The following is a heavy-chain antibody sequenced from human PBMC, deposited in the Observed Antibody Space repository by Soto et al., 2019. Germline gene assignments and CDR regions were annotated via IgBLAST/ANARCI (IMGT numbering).Heavy chain of an antibody. J-gene: IGHJ4*02. CDR2: VYPRDSDT. V-gene: IGHV5-51*01. D-gene: IGHD2-15*01. CDR1: GYIFIDYW. CDR3: ARPPLPGYSIHFDS. Sequence: GESLKISCKASGYIFIDYWIGWVRQMPGKGLELMGIVYPRDSDTRYSPSFQGQVTISADRSTGTAFLQWRSLKASDTALYYCARPPLPGYSIHFDSWGQGTLVTVSS.